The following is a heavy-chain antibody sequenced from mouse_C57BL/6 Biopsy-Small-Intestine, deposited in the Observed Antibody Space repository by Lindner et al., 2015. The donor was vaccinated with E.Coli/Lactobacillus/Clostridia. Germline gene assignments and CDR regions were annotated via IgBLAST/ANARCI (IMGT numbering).Heavy chain of an antibody. CDR3: ARRLRLGMDY. D-gene: IGHD3-2*02. J-gene: IGHJ4*01. Sequence: VQLQESGPELVKPGASVKISCKASGYGFSSSWMNWVKQRPGHGLEWIGDIYPGGGYTNYNEKFKGKATLTADKSSSTAYMQFSSLTSEDSAIYYCARRLRLGMDYWGQGTSVTVSS. V-gene: IGHV1-82*01. CDR1: GYGFSSSW. CDR2: IYPGGGYT.